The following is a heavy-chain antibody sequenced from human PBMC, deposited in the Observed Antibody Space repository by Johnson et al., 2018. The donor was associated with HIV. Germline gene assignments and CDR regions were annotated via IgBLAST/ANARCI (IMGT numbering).Heavy chain of an antibody. J-gene: IGHJ3*02. CDR2: INWNGGST. V-gene: IGHV3-20*04. CDR1: GFTFSDYG. Sequence: VQLVESGGGVVQPGRSLRLSCAASGFTFSDYGMHWVRQAPGKGLEWVSGINWNGGSTGYADSVKGRFTISRDNAKNSLYLQMNGLRAEDTALYYCARRRNDDSSGVYLGDAFDIWGQGTMVTVSS. CDR3: ARRRNDDSSGVYLGDAFDI. D-gene: IGHD3-22*01.